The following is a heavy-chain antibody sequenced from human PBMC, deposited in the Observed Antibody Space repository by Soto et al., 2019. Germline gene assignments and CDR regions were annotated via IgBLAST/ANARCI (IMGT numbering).Heavy chain of an antibody. CDR3: ARQILVGGDNWFDP. V-gene: IGHV4-59*01. J-gene: IGHJ5*02. Sequence: QVQLQESGPGLVKPSETLSLTCTVSGGSIRGYYWTWIRQPPGRGLEWIGYIYYGGATKSNPSLVSRVTMSADASKNQLSLSLSSVTAADTALYYCARQILVGGDNWFDPWGQGTLVTVSS. CDR1: GGSIRGYY. D-gene: IGHD1-26*01. CDR2: IYYGGAT.